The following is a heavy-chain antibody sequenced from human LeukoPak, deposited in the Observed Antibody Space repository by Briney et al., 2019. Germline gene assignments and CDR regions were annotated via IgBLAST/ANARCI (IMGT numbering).Heavy chain of an antibody. CDR3: ARGRAVTYYYDSSGYYYDAFDY. CDR1: GYTFTSYY. V-gene: IGHV1-46*01. CDR2: INPSGGST. D-gene: IGHD3-22*01. Sequence: ASVKVFCKASGYTFTSYYMHWVRQAPGQGLEWMGIINPSGGSTSYAQKFQGRVTMTRDTSTSTVYMELSSLRSEDTAVYYCARGRAVTYYYDSSGYYYDAFDYWGQGTLVTVSS. J-gene: IGHJ4*02.